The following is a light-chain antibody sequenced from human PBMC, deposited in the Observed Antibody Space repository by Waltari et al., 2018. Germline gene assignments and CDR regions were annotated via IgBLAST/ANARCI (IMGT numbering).Light chain of an antibody. CDR2: TTS. Sequence: DIQMTQSPSSLSASVGDRVTITCRASETIRIYLNWYQQKPGKAPQLLIYTTSTLASGVPSRFSGSGSGTDFTLTITSLQPDDFATYYCQQLHRYPPTFGPGTTVDVK. J-gene: IGKJ3*01. CDR1: ETIRIY. V-gene: IGKV1-17*01. CDR3: QQLHRYPPT.